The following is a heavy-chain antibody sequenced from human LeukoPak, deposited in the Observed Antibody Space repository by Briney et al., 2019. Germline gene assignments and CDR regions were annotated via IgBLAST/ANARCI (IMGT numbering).Heavy chain of an antibody. V-gene: IGHV3-64D*06. D-gene: IGHD2-15*01. CDR1: GFTFSSYA. J-gene: IGHJ4*02. CDR3: VKSRYCSGGSCSRLPFDY. Sequence: PGGALRLSCSASGFTFSSYAMHWVRQAPGKGLEYVSAISSNGGSTYYADSLKGRFTISRDNSKNTLYLQMSSLRAEDRAVYYCVKSRYCSGGSCSRLPFDYWGQGNLVTVS. CDR2: ISSNGGST.